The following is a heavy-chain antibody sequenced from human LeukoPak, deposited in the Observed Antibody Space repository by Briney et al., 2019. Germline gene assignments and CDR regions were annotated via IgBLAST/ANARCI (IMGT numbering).Heavy chain of an antibody. J-gene: IGHJ4*02. CDR3: ARDPLGSSSWYVDY. Sequence: ASVTVSFTSSVYTVTFYYMHWVRQAPGQGLGWRGWITPNSGGTNYAKKFQGRVTMTRDTSISTASMELSRLRSDDPAVYYCARDPLGSSSWYVDYWGQGTLVTVSS. CDR2: ITPNSGGT. D-gene: IGHD6-13*01. CDR1: VYTVTFYY. V-gene: IGHV1-2*02.